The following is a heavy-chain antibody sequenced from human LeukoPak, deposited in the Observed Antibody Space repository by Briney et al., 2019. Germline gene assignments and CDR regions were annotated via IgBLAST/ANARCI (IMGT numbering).Heavy chain of an antibody. CDR1: GFTVSSNY. Sequence: GGSLRLSCAASGFTVSSNYMSWVRQAPGKGLEWVSVIYSGGSTYYADSVKGRFTISRDNSKNALYLQMNSLRAEDTAVYYCARAQQPVDGAFDIWGQGTMVTVSS. V-gene: IGHV3-53*01. CDR2: IYSGGST. D-gene: IGHD6-13*01. CDR3: ARAQQPVDGAFDI. J-gene: IGHJ3*02.